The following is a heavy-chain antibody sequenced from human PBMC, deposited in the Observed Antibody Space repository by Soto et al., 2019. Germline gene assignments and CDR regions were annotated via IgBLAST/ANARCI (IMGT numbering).Heavy chain of an antibody. CDR2: INPKSGGT. V-gene: IGHV1-2*04. D-gene: IGHD3-3*01. CDR1: GYSFTDYH. J-gene: IGHJ6*02. Sequence: ASVKVSCKASGYSFTDYHIHWVRQAPGQGLEWLGRINPKSGGTSTAQKFQGWVTMTTDTSISTASMELTRLTSDDTAIYYCARGDSTDWSNGGCSLFYNQDMDVWGLGTTVTVSS. CDR3: ARGDSTDWSNGGCSLFYNQDMDV.